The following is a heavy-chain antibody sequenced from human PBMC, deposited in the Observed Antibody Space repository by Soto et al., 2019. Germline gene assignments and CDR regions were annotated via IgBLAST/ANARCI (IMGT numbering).Heavy chain of an antibody. D-gene: IGHD3-10*01. CDR1: GGSVSSGSYS. CDR3: ARTHMVLFPFDF. V-gene: IGHV4-61*01. J-gene: IGHJ4*02. CDR2: IYHSGST. Sequence: QVQLQESGPGLVKPSETLSLTCTVSGGSVSSGSYSWSWMRQPPGKGLEWIGDIYHSGSTNYSPSLKSRVTISVDSSKNQFSLKLSSVTAADTAVYYCARTHMVLFPFDFWGQGTLVTVSS.